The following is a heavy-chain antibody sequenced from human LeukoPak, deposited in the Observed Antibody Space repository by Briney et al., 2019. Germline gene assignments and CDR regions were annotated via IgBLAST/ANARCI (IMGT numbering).Heavy chain of an antibody. Sequence: PGGSLRLSCAASGFTFSSYSMNWVRQAPGKGLEWVSSISSSSSYIYYADSVKGRFTISRDNAKNSLYLQMNSLGAEDTAVYYCARDRAYYYDSSGYPDAFDIWGQGTMVTVSS. D-gene: IGHD3-22*01. CDR3: ARDRAYYYDSSGYPDAFDI. J-gene: IGHJ3*02. CDR2: ISSSSSYI. V-gene: IGHV3-21*01. CDR1: GFTFSSYS.